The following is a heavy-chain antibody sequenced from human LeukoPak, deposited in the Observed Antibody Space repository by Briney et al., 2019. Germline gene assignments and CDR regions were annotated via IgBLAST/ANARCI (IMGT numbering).Heavy chain of an antibody. D-gene: IGHD3-10*01. Sequence: GGSLRLSCAASGFTFSSYAMHWVRQAPGKGLEYVSAISSNGGSTYYANSVKGRFTISRDISKNTLYLQMGSLRAEDMAVYYCARDNRGHGSGTFDYWGQGTLVTVSS. V-gene: IGHV3-64*01. CDR2: ISSNGGST. CDR1: GFTFSSYA. CDR3: ARDNRGHGSGTFDY. J-gene: IGHJ4*02.